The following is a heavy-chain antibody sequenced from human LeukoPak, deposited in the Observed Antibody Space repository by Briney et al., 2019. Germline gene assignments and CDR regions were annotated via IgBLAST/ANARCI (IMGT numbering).Heavy chain of an antibody. V-gene: IGHV1-2*02. Sequence: ASVKVSCKASGYTFTGYYIHWVRQAPGQGLEWMGWINPDNGVTNYAQKFQGRVTMTTDTSTSTAYMELRSLRSDDTAVYYCAREVGVSHYYFDYWGQGTLVTVSS. D-gene: IGHD1-26*01. CDR3: AREVGVSHYYFDY. J-gene: IGHJ4*02. CDR2: INPDNGVT. CDR1: GYTFTGYY.